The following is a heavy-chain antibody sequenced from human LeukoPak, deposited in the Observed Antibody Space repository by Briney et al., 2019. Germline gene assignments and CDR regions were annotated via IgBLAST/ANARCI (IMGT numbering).Heavy chain of an antibody. J-gene: IGHJ4*02. V-gene: IGHV4-38-2*01. Sequence: KPSETPSPTCAVSGYSISRGYYWGWIRQPPGKGLEWIGGIYHSGSTYYNPSLKSRVTISVDTSKNQFSLKLSSVTAADTAVYYCARRPRYSSGWYPHYFDYWGQGTLVTVSS. CDR2: IYHSGST. CDR3: ARRPRYSSGWYPHYFDY. D-gene: IGHD6-19*01. CDR1: GYSISRGYY.